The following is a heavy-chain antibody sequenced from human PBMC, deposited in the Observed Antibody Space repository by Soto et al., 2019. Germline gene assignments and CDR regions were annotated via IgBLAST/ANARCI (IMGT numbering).Heavy chain of an antibody. Sequence: PGGSLRLSCAASGFTFSDYVMSWVRQAPGKGLEWVSGISASGGSSYDVDSVRGWFTISRDNSKNTLFLQMNSLTDEDTAVYYCAKGGDYWSGFSPDWGQGTLVTVSS. CDR2: ISASGGSS. CDR3: AKGGDYWSGFSPD. D-gene: IGHD3-3*01. CDR1: GFTFSDYV. J-gene: IGHJ4*02. V-gene: IGHV3-23*01.